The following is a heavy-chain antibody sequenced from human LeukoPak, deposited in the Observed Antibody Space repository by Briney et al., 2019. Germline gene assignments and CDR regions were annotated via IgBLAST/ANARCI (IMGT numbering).Heavy chain of an antibody. Sequence: GGSLRLSCATSEITFSSYAMSWVRQAPGKGLVWVSRINSDGSSTSYADSVKGRFTISRDNSKNTLYLQMNSLRAEDTAVYYCAKVLSRKWELRLYFFDYWGQGTLLTVSS. CDR2: INSDGSST. CDR1: EITFSSYA. J-gene: IGHJ4*02. D-gene: IGHD1-26*01. V-gene: IGHV3-23*01. CDR3: AKVLSRKWELRLYFFDY.